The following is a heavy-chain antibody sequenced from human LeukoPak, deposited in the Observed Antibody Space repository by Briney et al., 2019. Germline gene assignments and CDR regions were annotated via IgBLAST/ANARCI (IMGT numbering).Heavy chain of an antibody. CDR3: ARGDVVVVPAAHDAFDI. J-gene: IGHJ3*02. CDR1: GGTFISYA. D-gene: IGHD2-2*01. Sequence: SVKVSCKASGGTFISYAISWVRQAPGQGLEWMGGIIPIFGTANYAQKFQGRVTITADESTSTAYMELSSLRSEDTAVYYCARGDVVVVPAAHDAFDIWGQGTRVTVSS. V-gene: IGHV1-69*13. CDR2: IIPIFGTA.